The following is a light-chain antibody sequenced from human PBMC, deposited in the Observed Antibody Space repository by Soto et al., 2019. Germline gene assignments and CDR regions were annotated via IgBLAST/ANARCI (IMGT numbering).Light chain of an antibody. Sequence: GDRRPFPCLASQSISSWLAWYQQKPGKAPKLLIYDASSLESGVPSRFSGSGSGTEFTLTISSLEPEDFAVYYCQLSSYWQGTFGRGTKVDIK. CDR1: QSISSW. CDR3: QLSSYWQGT. J-gene: IGKJ4*01. V-gene: IGKV1-5*01. CDR2: DAS.